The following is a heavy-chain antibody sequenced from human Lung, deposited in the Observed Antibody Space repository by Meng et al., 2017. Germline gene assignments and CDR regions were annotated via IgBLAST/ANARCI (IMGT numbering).Heavy chain of an antibody. CDR3: ARGPTTMAHDFDY. Sequence: QVKLQQCAAGLLNPSETLSLTCVVSGVSFSDYYWSWIRQPPGKGLEWIGEINHSGSTNYNPSLESRATISVDTSQNNLSLKLSSVTAADSASYYCARGPTTMAHDFDYWGQGTLVTVSS. V-gene: IGHV4-34*01. J-gene: IGHJ4*02. CDR1: GVSFSDYY. CDR2: INHSGST. D-gene: IGHD4-11*01.